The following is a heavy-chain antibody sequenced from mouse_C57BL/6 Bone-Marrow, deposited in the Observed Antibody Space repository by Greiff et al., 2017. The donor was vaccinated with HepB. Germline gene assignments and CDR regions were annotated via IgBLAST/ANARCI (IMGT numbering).Heavy chain of an antibody. CDR2: INSDGGST. CDR1: EYEFPSHD. D-gene: IGHD1-1*01. Sequence: EVQLQQSGGGLVQPGESLKLSCESNEYEFPSHDMSWVRKTPEKRLELVAAINSDGGSTYYPDTMERRFIISRDNTKKTLYLQMSSLRSEDTALYYCARLAITTVVGDYAMDYWGQGTSVTVSS. CDR3: ARLAITTVVGDYAMDY. J-gene: IGHJ4*01. V-gene: IGHV5-2*01.